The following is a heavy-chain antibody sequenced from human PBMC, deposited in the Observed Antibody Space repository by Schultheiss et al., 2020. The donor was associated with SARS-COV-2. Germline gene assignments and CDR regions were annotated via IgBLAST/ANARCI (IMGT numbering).Heavy chain of an antibody. Sequence: ASVKVSCKASGGTFSSYAISWVRQAPGQGLEWMGWINPNSGGTNYAQKFQGRVSMTRDTSITTAYMELSRLRSDDTAVYYCARVRIQLWSDFDYWGQGTLVTVSS. CDR2: INPNSGGT. J-gene: IGHJ4*02. CDR3: ARVRIQLWSDFDY. V-gene: IGHV1-2*02. CDR1: GGTFSSYA. D-gene: IGHD5-18*01.